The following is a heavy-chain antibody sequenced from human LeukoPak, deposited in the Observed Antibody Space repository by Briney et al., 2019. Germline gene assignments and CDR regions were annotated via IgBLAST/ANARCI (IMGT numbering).Heavy chain of an antibody. CDR1: GFTFSSYA. D-gene: IGHD1-26*01. Sequence: PGGSLRLSCAASGFTFSSYAMHWVRQAPGKGLEYVSAISSNGGSTYYANSVKGRFTISRDNSKNTLYLQMGSLRAEDMAVYYCVRDLFVGAQPRGAFDIWGQGTMVTVSS. CDR2: ISSNGGST. CDR3: VRDLFVGAQPRGAFDI. J-gene: IGHJ3*02. V-gene: IGHV3-64*01.